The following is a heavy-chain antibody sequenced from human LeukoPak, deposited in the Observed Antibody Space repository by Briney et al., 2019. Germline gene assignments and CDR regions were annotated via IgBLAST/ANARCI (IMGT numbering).Heavy chain of an antibody. CDR1: GYSISSGYY. Sequence: PSETLSLTCAFSGYSISSGYYCGWIRQPPGKGLEWIGSIYHSGSTYYNPSLKSRVTISVDTSKNQFSLKLSSVTAADTAVYYCARGRAHYYYYYMDVWGKGTTVTVSS. CDR2: IYHSGST. J-gene: IGHJ6*03. CDR3: ARGRAHYYYYYMDV. V-gene: IGHV4-38-2*01.